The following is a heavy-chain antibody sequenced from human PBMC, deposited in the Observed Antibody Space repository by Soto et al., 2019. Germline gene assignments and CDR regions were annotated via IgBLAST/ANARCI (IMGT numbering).Heavy chain of an antibody. J-gene: IGHJ4*02. Sequence: EVHLVESGGGLVQPGRSLRLSCAASGFIFEDYAMHWVRQVPGKGLEWVSSISWKSGNIASAGSVIGRFTVSRASANNALYLQMNRLRTEDTAWYFCAKGAVTSSFGNFDFIGQGTLLTVSS. CDR2: ISWKSGNI. CDR3: AKGAVTSSFGNFDF. D-gene: IGHD3-3*01. CDR1: GFIFEDYA. V-gene: IGHV3-9*01.